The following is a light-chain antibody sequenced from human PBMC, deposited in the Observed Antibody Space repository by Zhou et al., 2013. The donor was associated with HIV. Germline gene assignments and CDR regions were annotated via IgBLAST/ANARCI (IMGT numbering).Light chain of an antibody. CDR3: QQYANSPPIT. Sequence: EIVLTQSPGTLSLSPGERATLSCRASQSVSSSYLAWYQQKPGQAPRLLISGASNRATGIPDRFSGSGSGADFTLTISRLEPEDFAVYYCQQYANSPPITFGQGHDWRLN. V-gene: IGKV3-20*01. CDR2: GAS. J-gene: IGKJ5*01. CDR1: QSVSSSY.